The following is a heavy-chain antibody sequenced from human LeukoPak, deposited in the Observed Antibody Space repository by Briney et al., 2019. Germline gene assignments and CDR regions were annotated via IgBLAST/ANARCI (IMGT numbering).Heavy chain of an antibody. D-gene: IGHD5-18*01. J-gene: IGHJ4*02. CDR2: LSGSGGST. V-gene: IGHV3-23*01. CDR1: GFTFSSYA. CDR3: AKDPHTGYSFAY. Sequence: PGGSLRLSCAFSGFTFSSYAMSWVRQAPGKGLEWVSSLSGSGGSTYYADSVKGRFTISRDNSKNTLYLQMNSLRVEDTAVYYCAKDPHTGYSFAYWGQGTLVTVSS.